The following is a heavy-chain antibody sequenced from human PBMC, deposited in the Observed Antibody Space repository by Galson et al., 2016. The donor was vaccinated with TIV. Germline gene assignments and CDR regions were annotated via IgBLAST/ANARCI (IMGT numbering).Heavy chain of an antibody. D-gene: IGHD3-10*01. J-gene: IGHJ4*02. Sequence: ALVKPTQTLTLTCTFSGFSLNTSGMRVSWIRQPPGKALEWLARIDWDDDKFYSTYLKSRLTISKDTSKNQVVLRMMNLDPEDTATYFCARSTARGACIDYWGQGTLVTVSS. CDR3: ARSTARGACIDY. CDR2: IDWDDDK. CDR1: GFSLNTSGMR. V-gene: IGHV2-70*04.